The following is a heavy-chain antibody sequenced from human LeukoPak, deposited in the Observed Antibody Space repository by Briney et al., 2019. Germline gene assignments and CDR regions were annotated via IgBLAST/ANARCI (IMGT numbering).Heavy chain of an antibody. D-gene: IGHD6-19*01. Sequence: PGGSLRLSCAASGFTFSSYSMNWVRQAPGKGLEWVSYISSSSSTIYYADSVKGRFTISRDNSKNTLYLQMNSLRAEDTAVYFCAKEVKAVTNWFDPWGQGTLVTVSS. CDR1: GFTFSSYS. CDR2: ISSSSSTI. J-gene: IGHJ5*02. V-gene: IGHV3-48*01. CDR3: AKEVKAVTNWFDP.